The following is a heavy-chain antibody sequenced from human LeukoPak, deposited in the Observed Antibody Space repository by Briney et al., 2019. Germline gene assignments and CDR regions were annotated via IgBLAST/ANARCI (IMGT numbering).Heavy chain of an antibody. V-gene: IGHV3-30*02. J-gene: IGHJ3*02. D-gene: IGHD3-16*02. CDR3: ARDHISYGDAFDI. CDR2: IQYDGSKK. CDR1: GLTFSNYH. Sequence: PGGSLRLSCTASGLTFSNYHVHWIRQAPGKGLEWVAFIQYDGSKKYYADSVKGQFTISRDNFKNTVHLQMNSLRAEDTAVYYCARDHISYGDAFDIWGQGTMVTVSS.